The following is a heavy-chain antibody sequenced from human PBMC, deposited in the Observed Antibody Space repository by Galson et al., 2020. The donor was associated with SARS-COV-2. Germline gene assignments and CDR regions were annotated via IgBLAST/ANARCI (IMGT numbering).Heavy chain of an antibody. CDR2: ISYAGTTK. Sequence: GGSLRLSCAASGFNFRDYAMHWVRQAPGKGLEWVAIISYAGTTKYNEDSVKGRFTISRDNSKNTLYLQMNTLTAEDTAVYYCAKEVLDYDASFFDHWGQGTLVTVS. D-gene: IGHD3-22*01. V-gene: IGHV3-30*04. CDR1: GFNFRDYA. CDR3: AKEVLDYDASFFDH. J-gene: IGHJ4*02.